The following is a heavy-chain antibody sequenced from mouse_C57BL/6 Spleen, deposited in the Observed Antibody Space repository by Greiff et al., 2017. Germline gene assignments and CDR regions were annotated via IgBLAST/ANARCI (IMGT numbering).Heavy chain of an antibody. Sequence: VQLQQSGAELVRPGTSVKVSCKASGYAFTNYLIEWVKQRPGQGLAWIGVINPGSGGTNYNEKFKGKATLTADKSSSTAYMQLSSLTSEDSAVYFCARVDYDGAYWGQGTLVTVSA. D-gene: IGHD2-4*01. CDR2: INPGSGGT. J-gene: IGHJ3*01. CDR1: GYAFTNYL. V-gene: IGHV1-54*01. CDR3: ARVDYDGAY.